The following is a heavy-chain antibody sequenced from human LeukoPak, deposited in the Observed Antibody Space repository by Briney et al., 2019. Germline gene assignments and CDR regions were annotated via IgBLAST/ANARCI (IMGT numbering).Heavy chain of an antibody. CDR2: ISSSGSTI. V-gene: IGHV3-48*01. D-gene: IGHD6-6*01. J-gene: IGHJ4*02. Sequence: GGSLRLSCAASGFTFSSNSMNWVRQAPGKGLEWVSYISSSGSTIYYAESVKGRFTISRDNSRNTVYVQMNSLTPEDTAVYYCVKGLDYSSSQMDSWGQGTLVTVSS. CDR1: GFTFSSNS. CDR3: VKGLDYSSSQMDS.